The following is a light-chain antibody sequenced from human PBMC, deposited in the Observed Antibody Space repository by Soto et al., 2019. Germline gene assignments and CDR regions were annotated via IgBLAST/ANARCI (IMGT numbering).Light chain of an antibody. V-gene: IGKV3-15*01. Sequence: EIVMTQSPATLSVSPGERATLSCRASQSVSSNLAWYQQKPGQAPRLLIYGASTRATGIPARFSGSGSGTEFTLTISSLQPDDFATYYCQQYNSYSTFGGGTKVEIK. J-gene: IGKJ4*01. CDR3: QQYNSYST. CDR2: GAS. CDR1: QSVSSN.